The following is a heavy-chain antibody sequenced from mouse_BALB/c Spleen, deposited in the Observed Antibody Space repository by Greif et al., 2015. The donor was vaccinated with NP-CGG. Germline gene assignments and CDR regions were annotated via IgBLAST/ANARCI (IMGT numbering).Heavy chain of an antibody. CDR2: IYPGDGDT. CDR1: GYTFTSYW. J-gene: IGHJ3*01. CDR3: ANYWFAY. V-gene: IGHV1-87*01. Sequence: QVHVKQSGAELARPGASVKLSCKASGYTFTSYWMQWVKQRPGQGLEWIGAIYPGDGDTRYTQKFKGKATLTADKSSSTAYMQLSSLASEDSAVYYCANYWFAYWGQGTLVTVSA.